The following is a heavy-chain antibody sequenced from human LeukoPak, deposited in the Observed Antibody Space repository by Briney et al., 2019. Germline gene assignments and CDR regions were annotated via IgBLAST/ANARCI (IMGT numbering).Heavy chain of an antibody. D-gene: IGHD1-26*01. CDR2: IIPIFGTA. Sequence: SVKVSCKASGGTFSSYAISWVRQAPGQGLEWMGGIIPIFGTANYAQKFQGRVTITADESTSTAYMELRSLRSDDTAVYYCARDSVGPPHYPYNWFDPWGQGTLVTVSS. J-gene: IGHJ5*02. V-gene: IGHV1-69*13. CDR1: GGTFSSYA. CDR3: ARDSVGPPHYPYNWFDP.